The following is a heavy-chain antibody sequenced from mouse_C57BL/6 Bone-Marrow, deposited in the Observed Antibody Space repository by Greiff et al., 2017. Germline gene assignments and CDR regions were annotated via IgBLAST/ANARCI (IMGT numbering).Heavy chain of an antibody. Sequence: VQLQQSGAELVMPGASVKLSCKASGYTFTSYWMHWVKQRPGQGLEWIGEIDPSDSYTNYNQKFKGKSTLTVDKSSSTAYMQLSSLTSEDSAVYYCARYYSNGGYYAMDYWGQGTSVTVSS. CDR1: GYTFTSYW. J-gene: IGHJ4*01. V-gene: IGHV1-69*01. CDR2: IDPSDSYT. D-gene: IGHD2-5*01. CDR3: ARYYSNGGYYAMDY.